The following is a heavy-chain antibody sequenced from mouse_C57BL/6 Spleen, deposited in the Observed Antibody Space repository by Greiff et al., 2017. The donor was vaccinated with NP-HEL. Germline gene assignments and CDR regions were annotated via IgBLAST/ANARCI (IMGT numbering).Heavy chain of an antibody. CDR2: INPNNGGT. D-gene: IGHD2-3*01. CDR1: GYTFTDYN. V-gene: IGHV1-18*01. CDR3: ARNKIDGYYAWFAY. Sequence: SGPELVKPGASVKIPCKASGYTFTDYNMDWVKQSHGKSLEWIGDINPNNGGTIYNQKFKGKATLTVDKSSSTAYMELRSLTSEDTAVYYCARNKIDGYYAWFAYWGQGTLVTVSA. J-gene: IGHJ3*01.